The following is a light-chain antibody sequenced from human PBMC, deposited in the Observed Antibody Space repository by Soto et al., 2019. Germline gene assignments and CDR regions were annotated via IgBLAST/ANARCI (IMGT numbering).Light chain of an antibody. J-gene: IGKJ1*01. Sequence: DIGLPQSPCALSLSPGERATLSYGASQSFSSSYLARYQQKPGQAPRLLIYGASTRATGIPDRFSGSGSGTDFTLTISRRETEDFAVYYSQQYGSAPRTFGQGTKGEIK. CDR3: QQYGSAPRT. V-gene: IGKV3-20*01. CDR1: QSFSSSY. CDR2: GAS.